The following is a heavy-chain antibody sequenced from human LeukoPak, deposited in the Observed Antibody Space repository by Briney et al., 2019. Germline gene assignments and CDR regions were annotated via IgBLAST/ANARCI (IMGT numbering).Heavy chain of an antibody. Sequence: KTGGSLRLSCAASGFTFNDYYMSWIRQAPGKGLEWVSYISSGGTTIYYADSVKGRFTISRDNAKNSLYLQMNSLRAEDTAVYYCARGEVDYYDSKPPCFWGQGTLVTVSS. D-gene: IGHD3-22*01. V-gene: IGHV3-11*04. J-gene: IGHJ4*02. CDR1: GFTFNDYY. CDR3: ARGEVDYYDSKPPCF. CDR2: ISSGGTTI.